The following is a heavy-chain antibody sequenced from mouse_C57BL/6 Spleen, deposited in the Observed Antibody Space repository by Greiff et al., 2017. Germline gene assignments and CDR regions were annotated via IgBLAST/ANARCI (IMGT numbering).Heavy chain of an antibody. Sequence: VQRVESGAELVKPGASVKISCKASGYAFSSYWMNWVKQRPGKGLEWIGQIYPGDGDTNYNGKFKGKATLTADKSSSTAYMQLSSLTSEDSAVYFCASASNYYVAYWGQGTLVTVSA. CDR3: ASASNYYVAY. CDR1: GYAFSSYW. D-gene: IGHD2-5*01. V-gene: IGHV1-80*01. J-gene: IGHJ3*01. CDR2: IYPGDGDT.